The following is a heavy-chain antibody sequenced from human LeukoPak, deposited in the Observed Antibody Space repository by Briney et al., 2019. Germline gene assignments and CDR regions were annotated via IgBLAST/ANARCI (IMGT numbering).Heavy chain of an antibody. CDR3: SKGARHPLYYFDY. J-gene: IGHJ4*02. CDR1: GFTFSSYA. Sequence: GGSLRLSCSASGFTFSSYALSWGRQAPGKGLELVWVSSGSCGSRYYADSAQDRLTITRDNSKNTLYLQKNSLRTAAAAVYYCSKGARHPLYYFDYWGQGTLVTVSS. CDR2: SSGSCGSR. V-gene: IGHV3-23*01.